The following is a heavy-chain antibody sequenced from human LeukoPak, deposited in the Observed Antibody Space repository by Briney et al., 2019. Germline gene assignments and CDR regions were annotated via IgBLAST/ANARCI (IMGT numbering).Heavy chain of an antibody. D-gene: IGHD2-21*02. V-gene: IGHV1-46*01. J-gene: IGHJ3*02. CDR2: INPSGGDS. CDR1: GYTFINHY. CDR3: ARDPSYCGGDCYAFDI. Sequence: ASVKVSCKASGYTFINHYLHRVRQAPGQGLQWVGIINPSGGDSKYAQKFQGRVTVTRDTSTYTVYMELSSLRSEDTAVYYCARDPSYCGGDCYAFDIWGQGTMVTVSS.